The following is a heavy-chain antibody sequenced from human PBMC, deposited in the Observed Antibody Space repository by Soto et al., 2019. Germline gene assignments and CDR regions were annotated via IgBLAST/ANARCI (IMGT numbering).Heavy chain of an antibody. J-gene: IGHJ6*02. D-gene: IGHD6-6*01. CDR3: ARAQLDSIAARLRYYYYYYGMDV. CDR1: GGTFSSYA. V-gene: IGHV1-69*13. Sequence: SVKVSCKASGGTFSSYAIIWVRQAPGQGLEWMGGIIPIFGTANYAQKFQGRVTITADESTSTAYMELSSLRSEDTAVYYCARAQLDSIAARLRYYYYYYGMDVWGQGTTVTVSS. CDR2: IIPIFGTA.